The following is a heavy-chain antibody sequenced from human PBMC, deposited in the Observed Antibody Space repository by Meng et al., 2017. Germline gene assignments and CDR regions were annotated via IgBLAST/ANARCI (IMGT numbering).Heavy chain of an antibody. V-gene: IGHV4-39*07. J-gene: IGHJ1*01. CDR1: AGSISSSSYY. CDR3: ARDGIAAAGTGRSYFQH. D-gene: IGHD6-13*01. CDR2: IYYSGST. Sequence: HVPVSGPGRCKRPETLSLPCTVPAGSISSSSYYWGWIRQPPGKGLEWIGSIYYSGSTYYNPSLKSRVTISVDTSKNQFSLKLSSVTAADTAVYYCARDGIAAAGTGRSYFQHWGQGTLVTVSS.